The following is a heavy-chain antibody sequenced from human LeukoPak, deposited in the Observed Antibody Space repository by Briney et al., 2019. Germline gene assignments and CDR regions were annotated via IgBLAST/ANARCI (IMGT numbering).Heavy chain of an antibody. CDR1: GYTFIGYY. D-gene: IGHD2-15*01. CDR2: INPHNGDT. Sequence: VSAKVSCKASGYTFIGYYLHWVRQAPGQGLEWMGWINPHNGDTNYAQKFQGRVTMTRDTSITTAYMELSRLKSDDTAVYYCATVRDIVVGGGPYYFDYWGQGTLVTVSS. V-gene: IGHV1-2*02. CDR3: ATVRDIVVGGGPYYFDY. J-gene: IGHJ4*02.